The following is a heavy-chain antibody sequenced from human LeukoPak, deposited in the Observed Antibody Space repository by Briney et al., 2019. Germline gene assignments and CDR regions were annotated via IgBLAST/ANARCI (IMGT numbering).Heavy chain of an antibody. Sequence: SVKVSFKASGYTFTSYDINWVRQATGQGLEWMGGIIPIFGTANYAQKFQGRVTITTDESTSTAYMELSSLRSEDTAVYYCASIGYYDSSGYYAPFDYWGQGTLVTVSS. J-gene: IGHJ4*02. V-gene: IGHV1-69*05. CDR3: ASIGYYDSSGYYAPFDY. CDR1: GYTFTSYD. D-gene: IGHD3-22*01. CDR2: IIPIFGTA.